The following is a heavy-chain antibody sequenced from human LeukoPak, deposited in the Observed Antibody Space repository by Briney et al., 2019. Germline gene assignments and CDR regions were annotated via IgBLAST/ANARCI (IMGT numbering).Heavy chain of an antibody. J-gene: IGHJ4*02. D-gene: IGHD1-26*01. V-gene: IGHV3-21*01. CDR1: GGSFSGYY. CDR3: ARDEGGSRFDY. Sequence: ETLSLTCAVYGGSFSGYYWSWIRQPPGKGLEWVSSISTSSSYIYYADSVKGRFTISRDNAKNSLYLQMSSLRGEDTAVYYCARDEGGSRFDYWGQGTLVTVSS. CDR2: ISTSSSYI.